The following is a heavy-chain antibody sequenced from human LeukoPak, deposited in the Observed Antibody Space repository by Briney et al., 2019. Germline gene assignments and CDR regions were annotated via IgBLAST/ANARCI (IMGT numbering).Heavy chain of an antibody. D-gene: IGHD3-16*02. CDR2: INHSGST. CDR3: ARVRDDYVWGSYRRNWFDP. V-gene: IGHV4-34*01. Sequence: SETLSLTCAVYGGSFSGYYWSWIRQPPGKGLEWIGEINHSGSTNYNPSLESRVTISVDTSKNQFSLKLSSVTAADTAVYYCARVRDDYVWGSYRRNWFDPWGQGTLVTVSS. J-gene: IGHJ5*02. CDR1: GGSFSGYY.